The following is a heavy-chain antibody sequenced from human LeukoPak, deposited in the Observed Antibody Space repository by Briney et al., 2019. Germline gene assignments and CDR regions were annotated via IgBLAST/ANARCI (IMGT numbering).Heavy chain of an antibody. V-gene: IGHV3-15*01. CDR1: GFTFSNYG. J-gene: IGHJ4*02. CDR2: IRSNNDGGTT. Sequence: GRSLRLSCVASGFTFSNYGMHWVRQAPGRGLEWVGRIRSNNDGGTTDYVPPVKGRFTVSRDDSRNTLYLQMNNLKTEDTAVYYCTTEGHWGQGILVTVSS. CDR3: TTEGH.